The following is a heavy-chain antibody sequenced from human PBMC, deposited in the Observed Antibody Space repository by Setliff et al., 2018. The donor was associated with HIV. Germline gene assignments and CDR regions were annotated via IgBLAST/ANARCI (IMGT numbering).Heavy chain of an antibody. CDR2: FDPEEGET. V-gene: IGHV1-24*01. Sequence: SVKVSCKVSGYTLTKLSMHWVRQAPGKGLEWMGGFDPEEGETIYAQKFQGRVTMTEDTSTDTAYMELSSLRSEDTAMYYCAIVKPYYDFWSGSHIGGYFQHWGQGTLVTV. J-gene: IGHJ1*01. CDR3: AIVKPYYDFWSGSHIGGYFQH. CDR1: GYTLTKLS. D-gene: IGHD3-3*01.